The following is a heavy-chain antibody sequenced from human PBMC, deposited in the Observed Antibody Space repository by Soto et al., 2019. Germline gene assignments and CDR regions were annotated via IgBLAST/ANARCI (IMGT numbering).Heavy chain of an antibody. CDR3: ARGRVGTAYFDY. CDR2: ITSSSSAI. CDR1: GFTFTSNS. Sequence: TGGSLRLSCAASGFTFTSNSMNWVRQAPGKWLEWISYITSSSSAIYYADSVKGRFTTSRDNAKNSLYLQMNSLRDDDTAVYYCARGRVGTAYFDYWGQGXLVTVYS. J-gene: IGHJ4*02. V-gene: IGHV3-48*02. D-gene: IGHD2-21*02.